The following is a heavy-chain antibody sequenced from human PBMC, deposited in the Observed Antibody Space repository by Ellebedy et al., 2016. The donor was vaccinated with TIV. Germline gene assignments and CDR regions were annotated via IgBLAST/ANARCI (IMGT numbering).Heavy chain of an antibody. CDR2: MNPNSGNT. V-gene: IGHV1-8*01. J-gene: IGHJ5*02. CDR3: ARRRIATAGTLVDP. CDR1: GYTFTSYD. D-gene: IGHD6-13*01. Sequence: AASVKVSCKASGYTFTSYDINWVRQATGQGLEWMGWMNPNSGNTSYAQKFQGRVTMTRNTTIATAYMELSSLRSEDTAVYYCARRRIATAGTLVDPWGQGTLVTVSS.